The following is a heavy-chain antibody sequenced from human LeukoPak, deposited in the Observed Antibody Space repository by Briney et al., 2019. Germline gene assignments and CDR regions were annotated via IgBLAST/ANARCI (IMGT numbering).Heavy chain of an antibody. Sequence: GASVKVSCKASGYIFTNYYMSWVRQAPGQGLECMGIINPSGGSTSYAQKFQGRIIMTRDMSTTTDYMELSSLKSDDTAVYYCARDNSIHERGWWFDPWGQGTLVTVSS. CDR1: GYIFTNYY. V-gene: IGHV1-46*01. CDR2: INPSGGST. D-gene: IGHD4-23*01. CDR3: ARDNSIHERGWWFDP. J-gene: IGHJ5*02.